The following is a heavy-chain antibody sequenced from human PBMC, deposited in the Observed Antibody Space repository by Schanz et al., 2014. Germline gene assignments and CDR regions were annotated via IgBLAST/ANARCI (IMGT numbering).Heavy chain of an antibody. Sequence: QVQLVQSGAEVKKPGASVKVSCEASGYTFTSYYIHWFRQAPGQGLEWMGLINPSGGSTSYAQKFQGRVTMTRDTSTSTVYMELSSLRSEDTAVYFCARGPSTGAFDIWGQGTRVTVSS. V-gene: IGHV1-46*03. CDR2: INPSGGST. CDR3: ARGPSTGAFDI. J-gene: IGHJ3*02. CDR1: GYTFTSYY.